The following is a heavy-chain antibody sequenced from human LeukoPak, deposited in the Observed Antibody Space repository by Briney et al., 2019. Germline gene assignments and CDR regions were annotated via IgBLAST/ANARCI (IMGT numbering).Heavy chain of an antibody. CDR2: ISSSSYT. CDR1: GFTFSDYY. D-gene: IGHD4-11*01. V-gene: IGHV3-11*06. Sequence: GGSLRLSCAASGFTFSDYYMSWIRQAPGKGLEWVSYISSSSYTNYADSVKGRFTISRDNAKNSLYLQVNSLRAEDTAVYYCASGRYSNYFDYWGQGTLVTVSS. J-gene: IGHJ4*02. CDR3: ASGRYSNYFDY.